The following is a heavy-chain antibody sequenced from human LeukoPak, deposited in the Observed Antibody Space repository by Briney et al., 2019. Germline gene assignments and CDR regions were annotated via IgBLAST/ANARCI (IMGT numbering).Heavy chain of an antibody. D-gene: IGHD3-10*01. CDR1: GVSISSYY. CDR3: ARRYGSGSSGTFDY. J-gene: IGHJ4*02. V-gene: IGHV4-59*01. CDR2: IYYSGST. Sequence: SETLSLTCTVSGVSISSYYWSWIRQPPGKGLEWVAYIYYSGSTKYNPSLKSRVTISVDTSKNQFSLKLSSVTAADTAVYYCARRYGSGSSGTFDYWGQGTLVTVSS.